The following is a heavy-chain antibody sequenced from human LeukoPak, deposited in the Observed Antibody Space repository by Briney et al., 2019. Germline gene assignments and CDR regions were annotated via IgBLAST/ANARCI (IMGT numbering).Heavy chain of an antibody. CDR2: ISYSGTT. V-gene: IGHV4-39*01. J-gene: IGHJ4*02. CDR1: GGSISSGSYY. CDR3: ARHLRGGSIWFDY. Sequence: SETLPLTYTVSGGSISSGSYYWGWVRQPPGKGLEWIGSISYSGTTYYNLSLKSRVTLSVDTSKNQFSLKLSSVTAADTALYYCARHLRGGSIWFDYWGQGTLVTVSS. D-gene: IGHD6-13*01.